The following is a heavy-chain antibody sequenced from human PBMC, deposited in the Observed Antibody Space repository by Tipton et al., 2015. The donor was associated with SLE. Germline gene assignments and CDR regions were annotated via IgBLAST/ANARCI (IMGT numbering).Heavy chain of an antibody. CDR2: IYYSGST. CDR3: AVGYCSGGSCYSGGWFDP. CDR1: GGSISSSSYY. J-gene: IGHJ5*02. D-gene: IGHD2-15*01. V-gene: IGHV4-61*05. Sequence: GSLRLSCTVSGGSISSSSYYWGWIRQPPGKGLEWIGYIYYSGSTNYNPSLKSRVTISVDTSKNHFSLKLSFVTAADTAVYYCAVGYCSGGSCYSGGWFDPWGQGTLVTVSS.